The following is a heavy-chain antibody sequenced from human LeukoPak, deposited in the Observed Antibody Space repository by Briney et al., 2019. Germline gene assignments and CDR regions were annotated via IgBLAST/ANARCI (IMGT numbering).Heavy chain of an antibody. V-gene: IGHV3-21*01. Sequence: PGGSLRLSCAASGFTFSSYSMNWVRQAPGKGLEWVSSISSSSSYIYYADSVKGRFTISRDNAKNSLYLQMNSLRAEDTAVYYCARVVVAADPLMDVWGKGTTVTVSS. CDR1: GFTFSSYS. CDR2: ISSSSSYI. D-gene: IGHD2-15*01. CDR3: ARVVVAADPLMDV. J-gene: IGHJ6*03.